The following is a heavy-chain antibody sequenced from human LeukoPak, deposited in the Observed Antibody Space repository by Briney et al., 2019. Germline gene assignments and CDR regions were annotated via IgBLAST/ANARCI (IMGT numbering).Heavy chain of an antibody. CDR2: ISWNSGTI. J-gene: IGHJ4*02. CDR1: GFTFDDYA. Sequence: PGGSLRLSCAASGFTFDDYAMHWVRQAPGKGLEWVSGISWNSGTIGYADSVKGRFTISRDNAKNSLYLQTNSLRAEDTALYYCAKGNNYGQSNPHDYWGQGTLVTVSS. V-gene: IGHV3-9*01. CDR3: AKGNNYGQSNPHDY. D-gene: IGHD4-17*01.